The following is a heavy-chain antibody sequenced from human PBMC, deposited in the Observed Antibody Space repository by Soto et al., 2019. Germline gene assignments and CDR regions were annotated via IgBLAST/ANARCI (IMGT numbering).Heavy chain of an antibody. D-gene: IGHD2-2*01. CDR1: GGTFSSYA. J-gene: IGHJ6*02. CDR2: IIPIFGTA. CDR3: ARDYRCISTSCYPNYYYYGMDV. Sequence: QVQLVQSGAEVKKPGSSVKVSCKASGGTFSSYAMSWVRQAPGQGLEWMGGIIPIFGTANYAQKFQGRVTITADESTSTAYMELSSLRSEDTAVYYCARDYRCISTSCYPNYYYYGMDVWGQGTTVTVSS. V-gene: IGHV1-69*12.